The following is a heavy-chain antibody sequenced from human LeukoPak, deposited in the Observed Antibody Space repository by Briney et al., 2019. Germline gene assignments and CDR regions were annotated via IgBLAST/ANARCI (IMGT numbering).Heavy chain of an antibody. CDR1: GFTFSSYW. J-gene: IGHJ4*02. CDR2: IKEDGSEK. CDR3: VRSGSDFDY. Sequence: GGSLRLSCAASGFTFSSYWMSWVRQAPEKGLVWVANIKEDGSEKNYVDSVKGRFTISRDNAKNSLYLQINSLRAEDTAVYYCVRSGSDFDYWGQGTLVTVSS. V-gene: IGHV3-7*01.